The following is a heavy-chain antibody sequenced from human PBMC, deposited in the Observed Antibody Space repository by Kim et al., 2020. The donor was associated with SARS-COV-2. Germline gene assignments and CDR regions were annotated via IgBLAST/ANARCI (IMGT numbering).Heavy chain of an antibody. D-gene: IGHD4-4*01. V-gene: IGHV3-48*03. CDR3: ARGPNYSPFDY. Sequence: IYYADSVRGRFPISSDNDKNSLYLQMNSLRAEDTAVYYCARGPNYSPFDYWGQGTLVTVSS. CDR2: I. J-gene: IGHJ4*02.